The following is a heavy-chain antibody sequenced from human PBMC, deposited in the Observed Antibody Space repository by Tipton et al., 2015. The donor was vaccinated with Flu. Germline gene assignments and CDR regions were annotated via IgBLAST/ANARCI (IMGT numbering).Heavy chain of an antibody. CDR3: ARGPEQWLVNPHYFDY. J-gene: IGHJ4*02. CDR2: IYYSGST. D-gene: IGHD6-19*01. CDR1: GGSISSYY. Sequence: TLSLTCTVSGGSISSYYWSWIRQPPGKELEWIGYIYYSGSTYYNPSLKSRVTISVDTSKNQFSLKLSSVTAADTAVYYCARGPEQWLVNPHYFDYWGQGTLVTVSS. V-gene: IGHV4-59*08.